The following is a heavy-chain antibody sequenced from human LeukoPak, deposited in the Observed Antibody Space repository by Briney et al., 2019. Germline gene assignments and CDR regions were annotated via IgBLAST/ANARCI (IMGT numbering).Heavy chain of an antibody. Sequence: PSETLSLTCAVYGGSFSGYYWSWIRQPPGKGLEWIGEINHSGSTNYNPSLKSRVTISVDTSKNQFPLKLSSVTAADTAVYYCARTRITMVRGINWFDPWGQGTLVTVSS. CDR2: INHSGST. J-gene: IGHJ5*02. V-gene: IGHV4-34*01. CDR3: ARTRITMVRGINWFDP. D-gene: IGHD3-10*01. CDR1: GGSFSGYY.